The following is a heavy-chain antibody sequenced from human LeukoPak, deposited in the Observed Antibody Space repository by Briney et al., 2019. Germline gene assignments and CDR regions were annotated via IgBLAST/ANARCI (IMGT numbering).Heavy chain of an antibody. CDR1: GFTFSSYS. Sequence: GGSLRLSCAASGFTFSSYSMNWVRQAPGKGLEWVSSISSSSSYIYYADSVKGRFTISRDNAKKSLYLQMNSLRAEDTAVYYCARVDTPDAFDIWGQGTMVTVSS. CDR2: ISSSSSYI. CDR3: ARVDTPDAFDI. V-gene: IGHV3-21*01. J-gene: IGHJ3*02.